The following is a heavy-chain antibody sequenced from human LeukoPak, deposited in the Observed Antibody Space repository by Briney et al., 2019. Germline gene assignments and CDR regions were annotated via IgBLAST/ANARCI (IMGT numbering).Heavy chain of an antibody. V-gene: IGHV3-53*04. CDR3: ARDGRYCIITSCYGYYGMDV. Sequence: PGGSLRLSCAASGFTVSSNYMSWVRQAPGKGLEWVSVIYSGGSTYYADSVKGRFTISRQNSKNTLDLQMNSLRPEDTAVYYCARDGRYCIITSCYGYYGMDVWGHGTTVTVSS. CDR2: IYSGGST. J-gene: IGHJ6*02. CDR1: GFTVSSNY. D-gene: IGHD2-2*01.